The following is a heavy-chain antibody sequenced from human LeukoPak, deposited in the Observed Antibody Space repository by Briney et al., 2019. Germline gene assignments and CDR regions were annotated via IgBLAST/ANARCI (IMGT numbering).Heavy chain of an antibody. J-gene: IGHJ6*03. CDR2: INPSGGST. D-gene: IGHD5-18*01. V-gene: IGHV1-46*01. CDR3: ARGVRTAMVTFYYYYYMDV. CDR1: GYTFTSYY. Sequence: GASVKVSCKASGYTFTSYYMHWVRQAPGQGLEWMGIINPSGGSTSYAQKFQGRVTMTRDMSTSTVYMELSSLRSEDTAVYYCARGVRTAMVTFYYYYYMDVWGKGTTVTVSS.